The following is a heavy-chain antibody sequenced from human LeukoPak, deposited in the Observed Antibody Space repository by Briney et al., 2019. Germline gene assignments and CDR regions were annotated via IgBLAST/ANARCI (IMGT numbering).Heavy chain of an antibody. CDR1: GFTFDDRA. CDR2: INWNSGYK. V-gene: IGHV3-9*01. Sequence: GGSLRLSCVASGFTFDDRAMHWVRQPPGKGLEWVSGINWNSGYKDYADSVKGRFSISRDNARNSVYLQMASLRVEDTAVYYCARDPVEWELLLDYWGQGTLVTVSS. CDR3: ARDPVEWELLLDY. J-gene: IGHJ4*02. D-gene: IGHD1-26*01.